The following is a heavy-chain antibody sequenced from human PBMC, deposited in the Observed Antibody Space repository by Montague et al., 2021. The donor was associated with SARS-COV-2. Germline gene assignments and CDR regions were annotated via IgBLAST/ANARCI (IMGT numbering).Heavy chain of an antibody. V-gene: IGHV4-39*07. CDR1: GGSISSSNYY. CDR2: MYYSGST. CDR3: ARDDIVLQGVTKGMDV. Sequence: SETLSLTCTVSGGSISSSNYYWGWIRKPPGEGLEWIGNMYYSGSTYYNPSLKSRVTISIDTSKNQFSLKLSSVTAADTAVYYCARDDIVLQGVTKGMDVWGQGTTVTVSS. J-gene: IGHJ6*02. D-gene: IGHD3-10*01.